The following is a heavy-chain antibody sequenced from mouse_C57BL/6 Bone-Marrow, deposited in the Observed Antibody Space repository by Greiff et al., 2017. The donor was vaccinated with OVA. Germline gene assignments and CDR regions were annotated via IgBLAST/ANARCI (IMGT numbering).Heavy chain of an antibody. Sequence: EVKLMESGGGLVKPGGSLKLSCAASGFTFSSYAMSWVRQTPEKRLEWVATISDGGSYTYYPANVKGRFPISRDNAKNNLYLQMSHLKSEDTAMYYCARDRVITTVVATDYYYAMDYWGQGTSVTVSS. CDR1: GFTFSSYA. CDR2: ISDGGSYT. CDR3: ARDRVITTVVATDYYYAMDY. J-gene: IGHJ4*01. V-gene: IGHV5-4*01. D-gene: IGHD1-1*01.